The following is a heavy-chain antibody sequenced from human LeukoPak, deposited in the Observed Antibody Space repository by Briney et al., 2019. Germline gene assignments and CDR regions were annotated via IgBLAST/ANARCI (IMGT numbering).Heavy chain of an antibody. CDR2: IYYSGTT. Sequence: SETLSLICSVSGGPIRIGGYYWTWIRQHPVKGLEWIGNIYYSGTTYYNESFKSRVTISVDTSTNHFSLRLTSVSVADTAVYYCARHSSSWYNSFDVWGQGTMVTVSS. J-gene: IGHJ3*01. V-gene: IGHV4-31*03. CDR1: GGPIRIGGYY. CDR3: ARHSSSWYNSFDV. D-gene: IGHD6-13*01.